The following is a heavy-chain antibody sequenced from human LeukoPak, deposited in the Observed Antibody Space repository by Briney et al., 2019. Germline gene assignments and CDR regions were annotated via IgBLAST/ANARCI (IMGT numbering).Heavy chain of an antibody. Sequence: PSETLSLTCAVYGGSFSGYYWTWIRKPPGKGLEWIGEINHSGSTNYNPSLKSRVTISVDTSKNQFSLKLSSVTAADTAVYYCARGKGSGWTFDYWGQGTLVTVSS. CDR1: GGSFSGYY. D-gene: IGHD6-19*01. CDR3: ARGKGSGWTFDY. J-gene: IGHJ4*02. V-gene: IGHV4-34*01. CDR2: INHSGST.